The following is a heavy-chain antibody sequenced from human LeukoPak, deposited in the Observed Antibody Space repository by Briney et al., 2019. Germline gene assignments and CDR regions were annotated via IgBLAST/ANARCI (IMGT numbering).Heavy chain of an antibody. CDR2: ISSSSDYI. CDR1: GFTFSTYA. CDR3: ARDLRTYSASGSFYYYSDS. J-gene: IGHJ4*02. D-gene: IGHD3-10*01. Sequence: GGSLRLSCAASGFTFSTYAMSWVRQAPGKGLEWVSSISSSSDYIYYADSVKGRFTISRDNAKNSLYLQMNSLRAEDTAVYYCARDLRTYSASGSFYYYSDSWGQGTLVTVSS. V-gene: IGHV3-21*01.